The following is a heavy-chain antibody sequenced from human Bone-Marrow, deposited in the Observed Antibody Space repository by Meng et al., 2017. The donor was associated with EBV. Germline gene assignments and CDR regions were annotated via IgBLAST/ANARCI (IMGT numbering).Heavy chain of an antibody. J-gene: IGHJ5*02. CDR3: ATVKGGNYFPWFDP. CDR2: IYYSGIT. D-gene: IGHD3-9*01. Sequence: RLTMTESGHGLVKPSASLSPTCSVSGASISGSSDLWGWIRQSPGGGLEWIASIYYSGITYYNPSLKSRVSISVDTSNNQFSLRLTSVTAADTAVYYCATVKGGNYFPWFDPWGQGTLVTVSS. V-gene: IGHV4-39*06. CDR1: GASISGSSDL.